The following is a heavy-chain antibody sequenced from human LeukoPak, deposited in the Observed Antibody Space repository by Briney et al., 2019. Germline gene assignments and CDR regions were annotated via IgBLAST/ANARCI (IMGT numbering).Heavy chain of an antibody. CDR1: GFTFSVYY. Sequence: GGSLRLSCAASGFTFSVYYMSWIRQAPGKGLEWVSYISSSGSTIYCADSVKGRFTISRDNAKNSLYLQMNSLRAEDTAVYYCARVRGYDFWSGYFDYWGQGTLVTVSS. D-gene: IGHD3-3*01. J-gene: IGHJ4*02. CDR2: ISSSGSTI. V-gene: IGHV3-11*01. CDR3: ARVRGYDFWSGYFDY.